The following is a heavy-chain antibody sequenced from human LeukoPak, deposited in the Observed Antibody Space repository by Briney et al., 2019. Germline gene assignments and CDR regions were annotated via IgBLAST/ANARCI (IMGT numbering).Heavy chain of an antibody. CDR2: IYSGGST. V-gene: IGHV3-53*01. CDR3: ARDSTGLLGAFDI. CDR1: GFTVSSNY. Sequence: GGSLRLSCAASGFTVSSNYMSWVRQAPGKGLEWVSVIYSGGSTYYADSVKGRSTISRDNSKNTLYLQMNSLRAEDTAVYYCARDSTGLLGAFDIWGQGTMVTVSS. D-gene: IGHD3-22*01. J-gene: IGHJ3*02.